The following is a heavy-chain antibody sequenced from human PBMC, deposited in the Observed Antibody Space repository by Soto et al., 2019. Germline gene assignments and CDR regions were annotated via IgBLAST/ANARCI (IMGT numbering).Heavy chain of an antibody. D-gene: IGHD3-22*01. Sequence: QVQLVESGGGVVQPGRSLRISCAASGFTFSSYGMHWVRQAPGKGLEWVAVIWYDGSNKNYADSVKGRFTISRDNSKNTLYLQMNSLRAEDTAVYYCARDSLLYDSSGYSDYWGQGTLVTVSS. CDR3: ARDSLLYDSSGYSDY. CDR2: IWYDGSNK. V-gene: IGHV3-33*01. J-gene: IGHJ4*02. CDR1: GFTFSSYG.